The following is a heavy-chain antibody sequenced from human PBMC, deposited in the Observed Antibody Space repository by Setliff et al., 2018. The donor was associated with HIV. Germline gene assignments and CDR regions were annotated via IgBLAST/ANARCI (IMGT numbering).Heavy chain of an antibody. CDR2: INPSDNRT. Sequence: GASVKVSCKASGYTFNNYYMHWVRQAPGQGLEWMGIINPSDNRTYYAQKFQGRVTMTRDTSTSSVYMELRSLRSEDTAVYYCARWRWQQSEFDYWGQGTRVTVSS. V-gene: IGHV1-46*02. CDR1: GYTFNNYY. J-gene: IGHJ4*02. D-gene: IGHD3-10*01. CDR3: ARWRWQQSEFDY.